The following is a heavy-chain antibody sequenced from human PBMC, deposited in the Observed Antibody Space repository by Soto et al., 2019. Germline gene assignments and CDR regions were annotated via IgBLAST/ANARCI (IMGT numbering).Heavy chain of an antibody. Sequence: ASVKVSCKASGYTFTSYDINWVRQATGQGLEWMGWMNPNSGNTGYAQKFQGRVTMTRNTSISTAYMELSSLRSEDTAVYYCARGLHSSSLRMDSYYYKYMDVWGKGTTVTVSS. D-gene: IGHD6-6*01. CDR2: MNPNSGNT. CDR3: ARGLHSSSLRMDSYYYKYMDV. CDR1: GYTFTSYD. J-gene: IGHJ6*03. V-gene: IGHV1-8*01.